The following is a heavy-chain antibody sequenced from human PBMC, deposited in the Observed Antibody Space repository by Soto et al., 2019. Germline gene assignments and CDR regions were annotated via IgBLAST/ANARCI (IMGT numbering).Heavy chain of an antibody. D-gene: IGHD5-12*01. J-gene: IGHJ5*02. CDR1: GFTFSDHY. V-gene: IGHV3-72*01. CDR2: TRNKANSYTT. Sequence: EVQLVESGGGLVQPGGSLRLSCAASGFTFSDHYMDWVRQAPGKGLEWVGRTRNKANSYTTEYAASVKGRFTISRDDSKNSLYLQMNSLKTEDTAVYYCARSGYDFWFDPWGQGTLVTVSS. CDR3: ARSGYDFWFDP.